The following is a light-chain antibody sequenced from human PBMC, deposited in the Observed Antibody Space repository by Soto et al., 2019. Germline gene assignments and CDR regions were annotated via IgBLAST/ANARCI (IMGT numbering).Light chain of an antibody. CDR2: DAS. V-gene: IGKV3-11*01. Sequence: EIVLTQSPATLSLSPGERATLSCRASQSVSSYLAWYQQKPGQAPRLLIYDASNRATGIPARFSGSGSGTDFPLTISSLDPEDFAVYYCEQRSNWPLTFGQGTRLEIK. CDR3: EQRSNWPLT. CDR1: QSVSSY. J-gene: IGKJ5*01.